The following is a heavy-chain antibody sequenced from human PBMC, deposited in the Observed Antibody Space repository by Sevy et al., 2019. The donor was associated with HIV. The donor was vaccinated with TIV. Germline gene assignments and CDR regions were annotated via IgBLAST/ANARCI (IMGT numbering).Heavy chain of an antibody. Sequence: SETLSLTCTVSGGSINNKAYYWAWIRQPPGKGLEWIGSMSYSGNSYYNPSLNCRATISLDTSKNQFSLRLTFLTAADTAVYYCARRLAAAGGGNEYFQPWGQGTLVTVSS. D-gene: IGHD6-13*01. CDR3: ARRLAAAGGGNEYFQP. CDR1: GGSINNKAYY. CDR2: MSYSGNS. J-gene: IGHJ1*01. V-gene: IGHV4-39*01.